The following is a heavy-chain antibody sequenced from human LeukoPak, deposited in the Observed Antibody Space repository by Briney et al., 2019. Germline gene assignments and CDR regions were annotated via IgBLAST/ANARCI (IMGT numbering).Heavy chain of an antibody. V-gene: IGHV3-7*01. D-gene: IGHD2-15*01. CDR2: IKQDGGEK. CDR3: TRDRGSGL. J-gene: IGHJ3*01. CDR1: GFTFSSHW. Sequence: GGSLRLSCAASGFTFSSHWMTWVRQAPGKGLKWVANIKQDGGEKYYVDSVKGRFTISRDNAKNSLYLQMNSLRDEDTAVYYCTRDRGSGLWGQGTMVTVSS.